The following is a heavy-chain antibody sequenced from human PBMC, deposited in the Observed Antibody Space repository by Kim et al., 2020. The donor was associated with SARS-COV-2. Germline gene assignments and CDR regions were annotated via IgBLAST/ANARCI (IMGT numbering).Heavy chain of an antibody. V-gene: IGHV1-2*02. J-gene: IGHJ4*02. CDR2: INPKSGGS. CDR3: ARLPGIPESGVSD. CDR1: GYTFTDYY. D-gene: IGHD2-21*01. Sequence: ASVKVSCKPFGYTFTDYYINWVRQAPGQGLEWMGWINPKSGGSKAAEKFQGRFTMSADTAINTVYLEMSRLTTDDTAVYYCARLPGIPESGVSDWGQGTLVTVSS.